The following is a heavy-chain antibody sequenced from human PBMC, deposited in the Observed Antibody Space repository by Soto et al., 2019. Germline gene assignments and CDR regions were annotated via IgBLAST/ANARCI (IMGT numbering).Heavy chain of an antibody. V-gene: IGHV1-24*01. J-gene: IGHJ4*02. CDR3: ATVTTTYYYDSSGYYYFDY. CDR1: GYTLTELS. CDR2: FDPEDGET. Sequence: ASVKVSCKVSGYTLTELSMHWVRQAPGKGLEWMGGFDPEDGETIYAQKFQGRVTMTEDTSTDTAYMELSSLRSEDTAVYYCATVTTTYYYDSSGYYYFDYWGQGTLVTVSS. D-gene: IGHD3-22*01.